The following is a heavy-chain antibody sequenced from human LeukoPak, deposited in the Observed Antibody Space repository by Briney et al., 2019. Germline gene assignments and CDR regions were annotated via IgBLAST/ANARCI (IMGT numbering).Heavy chain of an antibody. J-gene: IGHJ5*02. D-gene: IGHD3-10*01. CDR2: IKNKPDGGTS. CDR1: GFTFSHAW. Sequence: PGGSLRLSCAASGFTFSHAWMSWVRQAPGKGLELVARIKNKPDGGTSDYTAPVKGRFTISRDDSKSTLYLQMNSLKTEDTAVYYCTVVSYGSGSYPLGSWGQGTLVTVSS. CDR3: TVVSYGSGSYPLGS. V-gene: IGHV3-15*01.